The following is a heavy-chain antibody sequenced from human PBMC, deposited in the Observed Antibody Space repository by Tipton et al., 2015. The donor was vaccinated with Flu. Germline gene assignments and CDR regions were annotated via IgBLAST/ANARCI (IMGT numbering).Heavy chain of an antibody. CDR2: IYYSGTT. V-gene: IGHV4-39*07. D-gene: IGHD2-2*01. CDR1: GGSISSSTYY. Sequence: TLSLTCTVSGGSISSSTYYWGWIRQPPGKGLEWVGNIYYSGTTYYNPSLQSRVTISADTSKNQFSLQLSSVTAADTAVYYCARAIGFCGSTTCAEAYDIWGQGTMVTVSP. CDR3: ARAIGFCGSTTCAEAYDI. J-gene: IGHJ3*02.